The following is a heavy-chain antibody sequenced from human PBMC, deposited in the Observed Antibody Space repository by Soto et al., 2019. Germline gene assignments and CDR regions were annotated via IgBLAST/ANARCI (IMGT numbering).Heavy chain of an antibody. J-gene: IGHJ4*02. CDR3: AGDPPQPDY. D-gene: IGHD1-1*01. Sequence: QVQLVQSGAEVKKPGASVKVSCKASGYTFASYAISWMRQAPGQGLEWMGWISAYNGNTNYAQKLQGRVTMTTVTSTSTAYMELRSLRSDVTAVYYCAGDPPQPDYWGQGTLVTVSS. CDR1: GYTFASYA. CDR2: ISAYNGNT. V-gene: IGHV1-18*01.